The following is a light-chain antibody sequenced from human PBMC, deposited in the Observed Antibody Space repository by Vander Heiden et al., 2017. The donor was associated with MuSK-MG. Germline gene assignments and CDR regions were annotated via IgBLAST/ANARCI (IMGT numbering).Light chain of an antibody. V-gene: IGLV2-23*01. CDR1: SRDVGTYNL. CDR3: CSYAGSDTWV. CDR2: EGT. Sequence: QSALTQPASVSGSPGPSITISCHGSSRDVGTYNLVSWYQQDPGNAPKLLIYEGTGRPSGVSNRFSGSKSGNTASLTISGLQDEDGATYYCCSYAGSDTWVFGGGTKRTVL. J-gene: IGLJ3*02.